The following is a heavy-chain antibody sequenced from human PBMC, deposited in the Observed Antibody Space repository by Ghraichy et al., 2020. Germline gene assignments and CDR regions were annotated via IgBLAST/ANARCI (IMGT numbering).Heavy chain of an antibody. CDR2: ISSSGSTI. D-gene: IGHD2-8*01. CDR1: GFTFSSYE. V-gene: IGHV3-48*03. Sequence: LALTCAASGFTFSSYEMNWVRQAPGKGLEWVSYISSSGSTIYYADSVKGRFTISRDNAKNSLYLQMNSLRAEDTAVYYCARDMGMHCTNGVCPYYFDYWGQGTLVTVSS. J-gene: IGHJ4*02. CDR3: ARDMGMHCTNGVCPYYFDY.